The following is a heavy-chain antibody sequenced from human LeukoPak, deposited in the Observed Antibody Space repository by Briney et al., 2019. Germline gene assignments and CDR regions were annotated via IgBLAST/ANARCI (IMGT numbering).Heavy chain of an antibody. CDR1: GFTFSSYS. CDR2: ISSSSSAI. J-gene: IGHJ4*02. D-gene: IGHD2-15*01. Sequence: GGSLRLSCAASGFTFSSYSMNWVRQAPGKGLEWVSYISSSSSAIYYADSVKGRFTISRDNAKNSLYLQMNSLRAEDTAVYYCAMGAAWGPYYFDYWGQGTLVTVSS. CDR3: AMGAAWGPYYFDY. V-gene: IGHV3-48*01.